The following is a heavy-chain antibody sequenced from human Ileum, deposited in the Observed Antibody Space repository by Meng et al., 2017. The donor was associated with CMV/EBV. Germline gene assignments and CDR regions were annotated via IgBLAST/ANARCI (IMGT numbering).Heavy chain of an antibody. D-gene: IGHD6-13*01. CDR2: VSSSGYTI. Sequence: GGSLRLSCRNSGFNFRNFVMSWVRQVPGKGLEGVAYVSSSGYTINYADSVKGRFTISRDNAKSSLLLQMNSLTGEDTAVYYCVRGSGGYGDRSSCHEFYFDNWGQGTVVTVSS. J-gene: IGHJ4*02. CDR1: GFNFRNFV. V-gene: IGHV3-48*03. CDR3: VRGSGGYGDRSSCHEFYFDN.